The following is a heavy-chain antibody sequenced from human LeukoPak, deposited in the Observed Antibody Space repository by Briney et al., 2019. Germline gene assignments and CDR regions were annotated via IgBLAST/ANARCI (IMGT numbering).Heavy chain of an antibody. V-gene: IGHV3-74*01. CDR3: ARDRGYMVDY. CDR1: GFTFRSYL. Sequence: GGSLRLPCAASGFTFRSYLMHWVRQAPGKGLEWVSRINGDGGGTNYADSVKGRFTISRDNARNTLYLQMSSLTVEDTAVYYCARDRGYMVDYWGQGTLVTVSS. CDR2: INGDGGGT. D-gene: IGHD3-16*02. J-gene: IGHJ4*02.